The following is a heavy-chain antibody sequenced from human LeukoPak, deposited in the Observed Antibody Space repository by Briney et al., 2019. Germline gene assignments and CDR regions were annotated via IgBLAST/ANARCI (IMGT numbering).Heavy chain of an antibody. CDR1: GGSISSDGYY. D-gene: IGHD1-26*01. Sequence: SETLSLACTVSGGSISSDGYYWSWIRQHPGKGLEWIGYIYYSGSTYYNPSLKSRVTISVDTSKNQFSLKLSSVTAADTAAYYCARGARWELPRSPDYFDYWGQGTLVTVSS. CDR3: ARGARWELPRSPDYFDY. V-gene: IGHV4-31*03. J-gene: IGHJ4*02. CDR2: IYYSGST.